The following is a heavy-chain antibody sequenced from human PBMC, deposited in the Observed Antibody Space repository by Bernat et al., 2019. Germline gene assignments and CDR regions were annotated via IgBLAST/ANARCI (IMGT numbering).Heavy chain of an antibody. CDR3: VRDPNAYGTQHMLFY. CDR1: GCTFSTYA. Sequence: QVHLVESGGGVVQPGRSLRLPCAASGCTFSTYAMHWVRPAPGKGLEWVALISYDGSNKYYADSVKGRFTVSRDNYKNTLYLQMNSLRSEDTAVYYCVRDPNAYGTQHMLFYWGQGTLVTVSS. V-gene: IGHV3-30*01. CDR2: ISYDGSNK. D-gene: IGHD4-17*01. J-gene: IGHJ4*02.